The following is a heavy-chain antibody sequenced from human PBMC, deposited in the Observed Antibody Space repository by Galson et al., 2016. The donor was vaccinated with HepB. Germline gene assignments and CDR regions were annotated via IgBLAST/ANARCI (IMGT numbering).Heavy chain of an antibody. CDR1: GSAFTNYW. Sequence: QSGAEVKKPGESLKISCKASGSAFTNYWIGWVRQMPGKGLEWMGIIYPGDYPDDSHTTYSPSFQGQVTISADKSITTAYLQWSSLKASDTAMYYCARRLVTMVRGGTHGFEIWGQGTLVTVSS. V-gene: IGHV5-51*01. CDR3: ARRLVTMVRGGTHGFEI. D-gene: IGHD3-10*01. CDR2: IYPGDYPDDSHT. J-gene: IGHJ3*02.